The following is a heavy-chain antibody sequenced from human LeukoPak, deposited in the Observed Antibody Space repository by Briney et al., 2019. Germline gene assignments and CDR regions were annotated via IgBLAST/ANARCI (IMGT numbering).Heavy chain of an antibody. Sequence: GGSLRLSCAASGLTFSSYEMNWVRQAPGKGLEWVSYISSSGSVIYYADSVKGRFTISRDNSKNTLYLQMNSLRAEDTAVYYCAKEKGGYSSAFDYWGQGTLVTVSS. CDR1: GLTFSSYE. CDR3: AKEKGGYSSAFDY. J-gene: IGHJ4*02. D-gene: IGHD5-12*01. CDR2: ISSSGSVI. V-gene: IGHV3-23*01.